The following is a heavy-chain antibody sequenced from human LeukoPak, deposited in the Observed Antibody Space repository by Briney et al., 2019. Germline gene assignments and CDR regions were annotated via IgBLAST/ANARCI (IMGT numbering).Heavy chain of an antibody. CDR1: GFTFSSYA. Sequence: GGSLRLSCAASGFTFSSYAMSWVRQAPGKGPEWVSAISGSGGSTYYADSVKGRFTISRDNSKNTLYLQMNSLRAEDTAVYYCAKDLGNYYGSGSYYYWGQGTLVTVSS. J-gene: IGHJ4*02. V-gene: IGHV3-23*01. D-gene: IGHD3-10*01. CDR3: AKDLGNYYGSGSYYY. CDR2: ISGSGGST.